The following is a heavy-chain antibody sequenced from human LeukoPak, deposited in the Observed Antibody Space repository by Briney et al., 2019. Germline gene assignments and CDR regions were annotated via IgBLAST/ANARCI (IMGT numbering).Heavy chain of an antibody. J-gene: IGHJ4*02. Sequence: GGSLRLSCAASGFTFSDYSMHWVRQAPGKGLEWISYISLSSSAIYYADSVEGRFTISRDNGKNSLYLQMNSLRAEDTAVYYCARDLESRGELLSYWGQGTLVTVSS. CDR3: ARDLESRGELLSY. D-gene: IGHD1-26*01. CDR1: GFTFSDYS. V-gene: IGHV3-48*01. CDR2: ISLSSSAI.